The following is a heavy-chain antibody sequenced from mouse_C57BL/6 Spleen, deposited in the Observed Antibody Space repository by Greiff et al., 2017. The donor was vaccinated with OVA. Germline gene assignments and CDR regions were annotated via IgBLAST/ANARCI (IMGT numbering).Heavy chain of an antibody. D-gene: IGHD2-3*01. CDR2: INPNNGGT. CDR1: GYTFTDYY. CDR3: ARREGWLLREYAMDY. J-gene: IGHJ4*01. Sequence: EVKLQQSGPELVKPGASVKISCKASGYTFTDYYMNWVKQSHGKSLEWIGDINPNNGGTSYNQKFKGKATLTVDKSSSTAYMELRSLTSEDSAVYYCARREGWLLREYAMDYWGQGTSVTVSS. V-gene: IGHV1-26*01.